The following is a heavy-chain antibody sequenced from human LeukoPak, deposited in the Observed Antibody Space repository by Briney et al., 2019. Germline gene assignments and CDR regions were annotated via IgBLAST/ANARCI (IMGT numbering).Heavy chain of an antibody. Sequence: PGGSLRLSCAASGFTFSTYPIHWVRQAPGKGLVWVSRINTDGSGTTYADSVKGRFTISRDNAKNTVYLQMNSLRAEDTAVYYCARDRGHAYFFDYWGQGVLVTVSS. D-gene: IGHD2-2*01. CDR2: INTDGSGT. J-gene: IGHJ4*02. V-gene: IGHV3-74*01. CDR1: GFTFSTYP. CDR3: ARDRGHAYFFDY.